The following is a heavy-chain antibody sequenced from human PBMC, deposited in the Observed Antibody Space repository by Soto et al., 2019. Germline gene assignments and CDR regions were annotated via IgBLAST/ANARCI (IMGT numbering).Heavy chain of an antibody. CDR3: TRGGCRGESYCGFDF. J-gene: IGHJ4*02. CDR1: GFTFTGYC. D-gene: IGHD1-26*01. CDR2: IKQDGSEK. V-gene: IGHV3-7*01. Sequence: EVHLVESGGGLVRPGGSLRLSCAASGFTFTGYCMSWVRQAPGKGLEWVANIKQDGSEKYYVDSVKGRFTISRDNAENSLYLQMNSLRAEDTAVYYCTRGGCRGESYCGFDFWGQGTLVTVSS.